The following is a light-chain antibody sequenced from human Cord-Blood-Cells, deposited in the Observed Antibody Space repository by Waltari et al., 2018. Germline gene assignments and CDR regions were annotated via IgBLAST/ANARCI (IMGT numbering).Light chain of an antibody. J-gene: IGKJ1*01. CDR1: QSISSW. CDR2: DAS. Sequence: DIQMTQSPSTLSASVGDRVTITCRDSQSISSWLAWYQQKPGKAPKLLIYDASSLESGFPSRFSGSGSGTEFTLTISSLQPDDFATYYCQQYNSYSWTFGQGTKVEIK. V-gene: IGKV1-5*01. CDR3: QQYNSYSWT.